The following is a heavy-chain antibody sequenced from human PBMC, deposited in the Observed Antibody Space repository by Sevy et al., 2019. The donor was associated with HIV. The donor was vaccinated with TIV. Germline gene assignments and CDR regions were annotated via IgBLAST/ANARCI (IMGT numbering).Heavy chain of an antibody. CDR2: IYYSGST. J-gene: IGHJ5*02. D-gene: IGHD3-10*01. V-gene: IGHV4-39*01. CDR3: ARHYLWFGDNWFDP. CDR1: GGSISSSSYY. Sequence: SETLSLTCTVSGGSISSSSYYWGWIRQPPGKGLEWIGSIYYSGSTYYNPSLKSRVTISVDTSKNQFSLKLSSVTAADTAVHYCARHYLWFGDNWFDPWGHRTLVPVSS.